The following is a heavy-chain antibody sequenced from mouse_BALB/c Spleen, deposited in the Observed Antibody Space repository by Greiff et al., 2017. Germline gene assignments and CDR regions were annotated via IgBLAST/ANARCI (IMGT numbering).Heavy chain of an antibody. CDR2: INPNNGGT. CDR3: ARGTARATFAY. CDR1: GYTFTDYN. V-gene: IGHV1-18*01. D-gene: IGHD3-2*01. Sequence: EVKVVESGPELVKPGASVKIPCKASGYTFTDYNMDWVKQSHGKSLEWIGDINPNNGGTIYNQKFKGKATLTVDKSSSTAYMELRSLTSEDTAVYYCARGTARATFAYWGQGTLVTVSA. J-gene: IGHJ3*01.